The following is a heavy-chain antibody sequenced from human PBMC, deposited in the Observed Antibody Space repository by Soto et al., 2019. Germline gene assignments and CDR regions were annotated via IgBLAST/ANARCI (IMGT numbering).Heavy chain of an antibody. Sequence: QIQLVQSGAEVRKPGASVKVSCKASGSGFTFNNYDINWVRQAPGQGLEWMGWINADTGNTNYAQNLQDRVTMTADTSTSTAYMELRGLTSGDTAVYYCARTHGYPSGNHARLIDVWGQGTLVTVSS. CDR2: INADTGNT. CDR1: GSGFTFNNYD. CDR3: ARTHGYPSGNHARLIDV. J-gene: IGHJ4*02. V-gene: IGHV1-18*01. D-gene: IGHD3-10*01.